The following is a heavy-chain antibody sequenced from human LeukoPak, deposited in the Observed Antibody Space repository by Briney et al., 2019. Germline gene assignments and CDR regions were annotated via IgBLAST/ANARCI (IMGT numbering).Heavy chain of an antibody. CDR2: IGTAGDI. D-gene: IGHD6-25*01. Sequence: GGSLRLSCAASGFTFSSYDMHWVRQPTGKGLEWVSGIGTAGDINYAGSVKGRFTISRENAKNSLYLQMNSLRAGDTAVYYCARDRGRYHMDVWGKGTTVTISS. CDR3: ARDRGRYHMDV. CDR1: GFTFSSYD. V-gene: IGHV3-13*01. J-gene: IGHJ6*03.